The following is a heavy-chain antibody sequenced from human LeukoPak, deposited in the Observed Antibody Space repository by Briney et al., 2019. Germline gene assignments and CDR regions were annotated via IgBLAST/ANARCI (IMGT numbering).Heavy chain of an antibody. Sequence: GSLRLSCAASGFTFSSYSMNWVRQAPGKGLEWVSSISSSSSYIYYADSVKGRFTISRDNAKNSLYLQMNSLRAEDTAVYYCARAAIITIFGVVTHGAFDIWGQGTMVTVSS. CDR2: ISSSSSYI. V-gene: IGHV3-21*01. J-gene: IGHJ3*02. CDR1: GFTFSSYS. D-gene: IGHD3-3*01. CDR3: ARAAIITIFGVVTHGAFDI.